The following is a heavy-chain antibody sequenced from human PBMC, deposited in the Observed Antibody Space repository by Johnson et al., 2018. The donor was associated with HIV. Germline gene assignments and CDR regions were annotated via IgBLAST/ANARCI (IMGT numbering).Heavy chain of an antibody. V-gene: IGHV3-20*04. CDR1: GFTFDDYG. CDR3: ARDQRLIGYNFWSGYHVYAFDI. D-gene: IGHD3-3*01. Sequence: VQLVESGGGVVRPGGSLRLSCAASGFTFDDYGMSWVRQAPGMGLEWVSGINWNGGSTGYADSVKGRFTISRDNAKNSLYLQMNSLRAEDTALYYCARDQRLIGYNFWSGYHVYAFDIWGQGTMVTVSS. CDR2: INWNGGST. J-gene: IGHJ3*02.